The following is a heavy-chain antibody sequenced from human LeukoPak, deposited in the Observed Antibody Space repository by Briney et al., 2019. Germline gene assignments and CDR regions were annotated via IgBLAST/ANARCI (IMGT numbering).Heavy chain of an antibody. CDR3: AKSLHYYGTGSYLLDY. J-gene: IGHJ4*02. V-gene: IGHV3-23*01. CDR2: ISSRGAGT. D-gene: IGHD3-10*01. CDR1: GFTFSSYA. Sequence: PGGSLTLSCAASGFTFSSYAMTWVRQAPGKGLEWVSTISSRGAGTYYADSVKGRFTISRDISKNTLYLQMNSLRVEDTALYYCAKSLHYYGTGSYLLDYWGQGTLVTVSS.